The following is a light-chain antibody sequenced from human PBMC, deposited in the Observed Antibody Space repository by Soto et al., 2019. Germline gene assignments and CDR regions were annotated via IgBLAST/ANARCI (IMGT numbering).Light chain of an antibody. J-gene: IGLJ1*01. CDR2: EVS. CDR1: SSDVGGYNY. Sequence: QSVLTQPASVSGSPGQSITISCTGTSSDVGGYNYVSWYQQHPGKAPKLMIYEVSNRPSGVSNRFSGSKSGNTASLTISRLQAEDEADYFCNSYGSTSTRYVFGTGTKLTVL. V-gene: IGLV2-14*01. CDR3: NSYGSTSTRYV.